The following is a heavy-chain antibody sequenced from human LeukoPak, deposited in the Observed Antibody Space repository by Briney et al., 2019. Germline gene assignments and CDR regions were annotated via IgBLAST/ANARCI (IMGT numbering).Heavy chain of an antibody. J-gene: IGHJ4*02. D-gene: IGHD6-19*01. V-gene: IGHV3-7*04. CDR2: IKQDGSEK. Sequence: GGSLRLSCAASGFTFSSYWMSWVRQAPGKGLEWVANIKQDGSEKYYVDSVKGRFTISKDNAKNSLYLQMNSLRAEDTAVYYCARGYSSGWYGSRQYYFDYWGQGTLVTVSS. CDR3: ARGYSSGWYGSRQYYFDY. CDR1: GFTFSSYW.